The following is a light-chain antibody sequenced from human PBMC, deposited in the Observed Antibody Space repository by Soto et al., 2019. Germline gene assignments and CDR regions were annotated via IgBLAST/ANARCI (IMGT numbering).Light chain of an antibody. CDR2: DAS. CDR3: QQRISSIT. V-gene: IGKV3-11*01. CDR1: QSVSSD. J-gene: IGKJ5*01. Sequence: VLTQSPATLSVKPGERATRSCRASQSVSSDLAWYQQKPGQAPSLLIYDASNRATGIPARFSGSGSGTDFTLTISSLEPEDFAVYYCQQRISSITFGQGTRLEIK.